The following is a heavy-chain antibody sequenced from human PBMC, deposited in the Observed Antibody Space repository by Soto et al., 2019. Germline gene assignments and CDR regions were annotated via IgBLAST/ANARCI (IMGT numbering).Heavy chain of an antibody. Sequence: QVQLVQSGAEVKKPGASVKVSRKASGYTFTSYGITWVRQAPGQGLEWIGWISAYNGNTNYAQKLQGRVTMTTDTSTSTAYMELRSLRSDDTAVYYCARVTIFGVVIEINYYGMYVWGQGTTVTVSS. CDR2: ISAYNGNT. CDR3: ARVTIFGVVIEINYYGMYV. D-gene: IGHD3-3*01. CDR1: GYTFTSYG. V-gene: IGHV1-18*01. J-gene: IGHJ6*02.